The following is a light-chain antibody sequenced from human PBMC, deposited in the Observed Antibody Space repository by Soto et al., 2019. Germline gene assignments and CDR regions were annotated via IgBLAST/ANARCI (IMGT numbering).Light chain of an antibody. CDR1: SSDVGGYNY. CDR2: DVS. Sequence: ALTQPASVSGSPGQSITISCTGTSSDVGGYNYVSWYQQHPGKAPKLMIYDVSNRPSGVSNRFSGSKSGNTASLTISGLQAEDEADFYCSSYTISNTLVFGGGTKLTVL. CDR3: SSYTISNTLV. J-gene: IGLJ2*01. V-gene: IGLV2-14*01.